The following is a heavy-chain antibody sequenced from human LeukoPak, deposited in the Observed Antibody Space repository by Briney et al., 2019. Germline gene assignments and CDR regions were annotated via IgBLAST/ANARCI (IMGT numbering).Heavy chain of an antibody. CDR2: IYYSGST. J-gene: IGHJ6*03. Sequence: SETPSLTCTVSGGSISSYYWSWIRQPPGKGLEWIGYIYYSGSTNYNPSLKSRVTISVDTSKNQFSLKLSSVTAADTAVYYCARENNYYYYMDVWGKGTTVTVSS. CDR1: GGSISSYY. V-gene: IGHV4-59*01. CDR3: ARENNYYYYMDV.